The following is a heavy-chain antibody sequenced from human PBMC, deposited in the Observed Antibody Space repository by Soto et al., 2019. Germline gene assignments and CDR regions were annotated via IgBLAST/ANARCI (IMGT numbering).Heavy chain of an antibody. J-gene: IGHJ3*02. D-gene: IGHD3-10*02. Sequence: QFQLVHSGAEVKKPGASVKVSCKASGYTFIRYSITWVRQAPGQGREWMGWIRTNNGNTNYAQSLQGRVTMTTERSTSTAYMELRSLRSHDTAGYYCARDYVFGGLFGAYDGFDIWGQGTMVTVSP. CDR1: GYTFIRYS. CDR2: IRTNNGNT. CDR3: ARDYVFGGLFGAYDGFDI. V-gene: IGHV1-18*01.